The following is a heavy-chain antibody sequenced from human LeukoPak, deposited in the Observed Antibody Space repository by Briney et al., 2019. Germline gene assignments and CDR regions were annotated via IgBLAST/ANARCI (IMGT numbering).Heavy chain of an antibody. CDR2: INPKSGGT. D-gene: IGHD6-19*01. V-gene: IGHV1-2*02. CDR1: GYTFSAYC. CDR3: VRDLGISGWYAPPLGYFDS. J-gene: IGHJ4*02. Sequence: GASVKASCKASGYTFSAYCMHWVRQAPGQGLEWMGWINPKSGGTNYAQKFQDRITMTRDTSISSTYMELTRLKSDDTAVYYCVRDLGISGWYAPPLGYFDSWGQGTLVTVSS.